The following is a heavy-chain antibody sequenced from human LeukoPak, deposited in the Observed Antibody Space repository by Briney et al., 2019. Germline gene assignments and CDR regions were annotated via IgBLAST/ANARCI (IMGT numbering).Heavy chain of an antibody. CDR3: ARRVRRGIAAPRPNQYYRDV. CDR2: INHSGST. Sequence: SETLSLTCAVYGGSFSGYYWSWIRQPPGKGLEWIGEINHSGSTNYNPSLKSRVTISIDTSKNQFSLKLSSVTAADTAVYYCARRVRRGIAAPRPNQYYRDVWGKGTTVTVSS. CDR1: GGSFSGYY. V-gene: IGHV4-34*01. J-gene: IGHJ6*03. D-gene: IGHD6-13*01.